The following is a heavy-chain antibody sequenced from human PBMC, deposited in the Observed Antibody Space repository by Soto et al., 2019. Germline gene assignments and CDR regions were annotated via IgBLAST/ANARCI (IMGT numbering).Heavy chain of an antibody. D-gene: IGHD6-13*01. V-gene: IGHV5-51*01. CDR3: ERRPIAEAGTTYGMDV. CDR1: GYSCTSYW. Sequence: PGECLKISCKASGYSCTSYWIGWVRQMPGKGLEWMGIIYPGDSDTRYSPSFQGQVTISADKSISTAYLQWSSLKASETAMYYCERRPIAEAGTTYGMDVWGEVTTVPVSS. CDR2: IYPGDSDT. J-gene: IGHJ6*04.